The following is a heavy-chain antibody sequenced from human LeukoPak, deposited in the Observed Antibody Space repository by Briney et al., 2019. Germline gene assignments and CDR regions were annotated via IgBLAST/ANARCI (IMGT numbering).Heavy chain of an antibody. CDR3: ARETSYYYDSSGSPWGY. Sequence: ASVKVSCKASGYTFTSYGISWVRQAPGQGLEWMGWISAYNGNTNYAQKLQGRVTMTTDTSTSTAYMELRSLRSDDTAVYYCARETSYYYDSSGSPWGYWGQGTLVTVSS. J-gene: IGHJ4*02. CDR2: ISAYNGNT. CDR1: GYTFTSYG. D-gene: IGHD3-22*01. V-gene: IGHV1-18*01.